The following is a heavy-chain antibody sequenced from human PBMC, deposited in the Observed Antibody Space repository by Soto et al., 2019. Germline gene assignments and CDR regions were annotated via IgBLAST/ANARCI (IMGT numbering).Heavy chain of an antibody. V-gene: IGHV4-4*02. CDR3: ARGMNAYSFYFFDN. CDR1: GGSISTTNW. CDR2: SYFSGST. J-gene: IGHJ4*02. D-gene: IGHD3-16*01. Sequence: QVLLQESGPGLVKPSGTLSLTCTVSGGSISTTNWWNWVRQPPGKGLEWIGQSYFSGSTNYNPSLRDRVTISVVTSKNQFSLNLTSVTAADTAVYYCARGMNAYSFYFFDNWGQGTLVTVSS.